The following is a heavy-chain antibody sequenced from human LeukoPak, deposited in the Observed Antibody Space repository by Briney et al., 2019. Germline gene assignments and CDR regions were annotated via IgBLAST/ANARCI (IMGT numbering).Heavy chain of an antibody. J-gene: IGHJ1*01. CDR1: GFTFSSYA. CDR2: ISGSGGST. V-gene: IGHV3-23*01. Sequence: PGGSLRLSCAASGFTFSSYAMSWVRQAPGKGPEWVSAISGSGGSTYYADSVKGRFTISRDKSKNTLYLQMNSLRAEDTAVYYCAKTASGSYEYFQHWGQGTLVTVSS. D-gene: IGHD1-26*01. CDR3: AKTASGSYEYFQH.